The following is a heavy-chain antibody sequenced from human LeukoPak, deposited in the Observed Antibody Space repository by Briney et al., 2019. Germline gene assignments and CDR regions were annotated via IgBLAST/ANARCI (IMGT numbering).Heavy chain of an antibody. CDR2: ISSSSSTI. J-gene: IGHJ4*02. Sequence: QPGGSLRLSCAASGFTFSSYRMLWVRPAPGEGLEWVSYISSSSSTIYHADSVKGRFTISRDNAKNSLYLQMNSLRDEDTAVFYCARGLTVTLALYYWGQGTLVTVSS. CDR1: GFTFSSYR. V-gene: IGHV3-48*02. CDR3: ARGLTVTLALYY. D-gene: IGHD4-17*01.